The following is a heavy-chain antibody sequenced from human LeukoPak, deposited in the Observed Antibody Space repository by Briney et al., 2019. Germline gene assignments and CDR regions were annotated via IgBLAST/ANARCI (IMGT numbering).Heavy chain of an antibody. CDR1: GYTFTSYG. V-gene: IGHV1-18*01. CDR3: ARDRDGVSVSGSHLDY. J-gene: IGHJ4*02. CDR2: ISAYNGNT. Sequence: ASVKVSCKASGYTFTSYGISWVRQAPGQGLEWMGWISAYNGNTNYAQKLQGRVTMTTDTSTSTAYMELRSLRAEDTAVYYCARDRDGVSVSGSHLDYWGQGTLVTVSS. D-gene: IGHD3-16*01.